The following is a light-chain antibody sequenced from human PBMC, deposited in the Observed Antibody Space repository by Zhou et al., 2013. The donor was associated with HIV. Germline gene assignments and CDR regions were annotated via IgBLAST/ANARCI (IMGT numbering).Light chain of an antibody. CDR2: AAS. J-gene: IGKJ5*01. CDR3: QQYLTYPIT. CDR1: QDIKTS. Sequence: DIQLTQSPSFLPASVGGSVTITCRASQDIKTSLSWFQQRPGEAPKLLMFAASSLQSGVPSRFSGRGSGTEFTLTITSLQPDDFAVYYCQQYLTYPITFGRGTRLDIK. V-gene: IGKV1-9*01.